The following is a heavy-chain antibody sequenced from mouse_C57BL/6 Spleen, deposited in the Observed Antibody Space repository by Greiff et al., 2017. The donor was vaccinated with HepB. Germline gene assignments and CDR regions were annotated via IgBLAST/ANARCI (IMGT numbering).Heavy chain of an antibody. CDR2: IYPGDGDT. J-gene: IGHJ2*01. CDR1: GYAFSSSW. Sequence: QVQLQQSGPELVKPGASVKISCKASGYAFSSSWMNWVKQRPGKGLEWIGRIYPGDGDTNYNGKFKGKATLTADKSSSTAYMQLSSLTSEDSAVYFCARKVLGLDYWGQGTTLTVSS. V-gene: IGHV1-82*01. D-gene: IGHD4-1*01. CDR3: ARKVLGLDY.